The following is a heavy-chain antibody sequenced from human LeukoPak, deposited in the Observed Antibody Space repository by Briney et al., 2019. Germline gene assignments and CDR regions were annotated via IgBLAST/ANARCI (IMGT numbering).Heavy chain of an antibody. CDR2: ISGSGGST. CDR3: AKDDWYCSSTSCSYFDY. D-gene: IGHD2-2*01. J-gene: IGHJ4*02. Sequence: PGGSLRLSCAASGFTFSSYAMSWVRQAPGKGLEWVSAISGSGGSTYYADSVKGRFTISRDNSKNTLYLQMNSLRAEDTAVYYCAKDDWYCSSTSCSYFDYWGQGTLVTVSS. V-gene: IGHV3-23*01. CDR1: GFTFSSYA.